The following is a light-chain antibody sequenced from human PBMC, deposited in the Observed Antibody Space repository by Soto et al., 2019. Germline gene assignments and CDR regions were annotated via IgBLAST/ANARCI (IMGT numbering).Light chain of an antibody. J-gene: IGLJ1*01. CDR3: AAWDDSLIYV. CDR2: SNN. Sequence: QSVLTQPPSASGTPGQRVTISCSGSSSNIGSNTVNWYQQLPGTAPKLLIYSNNQRPSGVPDRFSGSKSGTSASLAISGLQSEDEAESYCAAWDDSLIYVFGTGTKLTVL. V-gene: IGLV1-44*01. CDR1: SSNIGSNT.